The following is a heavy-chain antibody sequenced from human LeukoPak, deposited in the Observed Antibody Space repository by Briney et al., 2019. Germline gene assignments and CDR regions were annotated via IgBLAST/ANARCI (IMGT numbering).Heavy chain of an antibody. D-gene: IGHD6-13*01. V-gene: IGHV1-69*13. CDR2: IIPIFGTA. CDR1: GGTFSSYA. CDR3: ARLDFSSSWHKSPAVYFQH. J-gene: IGHJ1*01. Sequence: SVKVSCKASGGTFSSYAISWVRQAPGQGLEWMGGIIPIFGTANYAQKFQGRVTITADESTSTAYMELRSLRSDDTAVYYCARLDFSSSWHKSPAVYFQHWGQGTLVTVSS.